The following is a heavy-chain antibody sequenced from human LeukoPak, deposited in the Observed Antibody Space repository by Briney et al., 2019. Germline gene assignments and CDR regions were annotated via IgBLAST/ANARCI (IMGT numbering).Heavy chain of an antibody. CDR2: ISDSGRST. V-gene: IGHV3-23*01. CDR1: GFSFTIYA. Sequence: GGSLRLSCAPPGFSFTIYAMSCGRQAPGEGVEWVSVISDSGRSTYYADSVKGRFTISRDNSKNTLYLQMNSLRAEDTAVYYCAKLILGPDYWGQGTLVTVSS. CDR3: AKLILGPDY. J-gene: IGHJ4*02.